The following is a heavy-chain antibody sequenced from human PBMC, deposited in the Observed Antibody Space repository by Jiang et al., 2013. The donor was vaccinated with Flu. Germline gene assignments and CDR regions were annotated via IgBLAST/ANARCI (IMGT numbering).Heavy chain of an antibody. CDR2: ISHIGST. V-gene: IGHV4-34*01. Sequence: LLKPSETLSLTCGVSGGSFRPSHWSWIRQSPGKGLEWIGRISHIGSTDYNPSLKSRATLSVDSSTAEVSLRLSFVTAADTAVYYCARGRVLEQLGPYYFDYWGQGTLVTVSS. CDR3: ARGRVLEQLGPYYFDY. J-gene: IGHJ4*02. CDR1: GGSFRPSH. D-gene: IGHD6-13*01.